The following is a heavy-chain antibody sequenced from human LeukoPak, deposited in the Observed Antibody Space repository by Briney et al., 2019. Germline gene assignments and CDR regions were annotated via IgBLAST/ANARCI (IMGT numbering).Heavy chain of an antibody. V-gene: IGHV4-59*01. J-gene: IGHJ4*02. Sequence: SETLSLTCTVSGGSISSYCWSWIRQPPGKGLEWIGYIYYSGSTNYNPSLKSRVTISVDTSKNQFSLKLSSVTAADTAVYYCARIVRYSYGYYFDYWGQGTLVTVSS. CDR1: GGSISSYC. D-gene: IGHD5-18*01. CDR2: IYYSGST. CDR3: ARIVRYSYGYYFDY.